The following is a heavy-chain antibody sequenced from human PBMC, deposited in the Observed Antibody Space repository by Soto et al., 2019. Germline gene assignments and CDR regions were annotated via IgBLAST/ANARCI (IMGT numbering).Heavy chain of an antibody. CDR2: ISGNAGST. CDR1: GFTFSKNA. CDR3: AKSRQQLIGYYYYYYGMDV. J-gene: IGHJ6*02. V-gene: IGHV3-23*01. Sequence: GGSLRLSCAASGFTFSKNAMSWVRQAPGKGLEWVSSISGNAGSTYYADSVKGRLTISRDNSKNTLYLQMNSLRAEDTAVYYCAKSRQQLIGYYYYYYGMDVWGQGTTVTVSS. D-gene: IGHD3-22*01.